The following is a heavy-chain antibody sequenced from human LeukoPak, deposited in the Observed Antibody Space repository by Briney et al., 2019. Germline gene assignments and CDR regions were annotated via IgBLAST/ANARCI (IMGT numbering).Heavy chain of an antibody. CDR2: IYSGGYT. V-gene: IGHV3-66*01. CDR3: ARGRPAHYFDS. CDR1: GFTVSSTY. J-gene: IGHJ4*02. Sequence: GGSLRLSCAASGFTVSSTYLTWVRQTPGKGLEWLSVIYSGGYTYYADSVKGRFFISRDISENMVYLQMNSLSVEDTAVYFCARGRPAHYFDSWGPGTLVTVS. D-gene: IGHD6-6*01.